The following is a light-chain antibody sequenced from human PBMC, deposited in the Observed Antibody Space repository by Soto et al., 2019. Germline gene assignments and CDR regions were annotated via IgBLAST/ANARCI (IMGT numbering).Light chain of an antibody. CDR2: GAS. CDR3: QQTLSVPRT. CDR1: QSVSNSY. Sequence: ESVLTQSPGTLSLSPGQRPTLSCRASQSVSNSYLAWYQRKNGQAPRLXIHGASTRAPGFPARFSGSGYGTDFTLTITGLQPEDSATYYCQQTLSVPRTFGLGTKVDI. V-gene: IGKV3-20*01. J-gene: IGKJ1*01.